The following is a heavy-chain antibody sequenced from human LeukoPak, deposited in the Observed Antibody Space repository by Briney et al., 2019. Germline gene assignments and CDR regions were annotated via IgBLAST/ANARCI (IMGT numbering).Heavy chain of an antibody. CDR2: IYYSGST. D-gene: IGHD2-2*01. V-gene: IGHV4-31*03. Sequence: SETLSLTCTVSGGSISSGGYYWRWIRQHPGKGLEWIGYIYYSGSTYYNPSLKSRVTISVDTSKNQFSLKLSSVTAADTAVYYCVVARCSSTSCYSDNWFDPWGQGTLVTVSS. CDR1: GGSISSGGYY. CDR3: VVARCSSTSCYSDNWFDP. J-gene: IGHJ5*02.